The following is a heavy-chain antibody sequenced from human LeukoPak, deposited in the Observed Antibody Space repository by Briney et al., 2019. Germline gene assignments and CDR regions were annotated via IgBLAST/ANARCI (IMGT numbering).Heavy chain of an antibody. CDR2: VDPEDGET. CDR3: ARATDKGQQLGRGWFDP. D-gene: IGHD6-13*01. Sequence: ATVKISCKVSGYTFIDYYMHWMQQAPGKGLEWMGLVDPEDGETIYAEKFQGRLTITADTSTDTAYMELSSLRSEDTAIYYCARATDKGQQLGRGWFDPWGQGTLVTVSS. CDR1: GYTFIDYY. V-gene: IGHV1-69-2*01. J-gene: IGHJ5*02.